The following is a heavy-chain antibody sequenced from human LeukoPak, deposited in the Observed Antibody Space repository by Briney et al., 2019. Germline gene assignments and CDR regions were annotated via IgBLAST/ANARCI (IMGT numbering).Heavy chain of an antibody. V-gene: IGHV4-38-2*01. CDR1: GHSISSGYY. D-gene: IGHD3-22*01. J-gene: IGHJ4*02. Sequence: PSETLSLTCAVSGHSISSGYYWGWIRQPPGKGLEWIGSIYHSGSTYYNPSLKSRVTISVDTSKNQFSLKLSSVTAADTAVYYCARRSITMIVVEGYFDYWGQGTLVTVSS. CDR3: ARRSITMIVVEGYFDY. CDR2: IYHSGST.